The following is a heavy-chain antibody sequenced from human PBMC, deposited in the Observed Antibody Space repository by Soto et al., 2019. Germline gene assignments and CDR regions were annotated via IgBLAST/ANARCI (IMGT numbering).Heavy chain of an antibody. J-gene: IGHJ4*02. V-gene: IGHV4-39*01. CDR1: GGSISSSSYY. Sequence: SETLSLTCTVSGGSISSSSYYWGWIRQPPGKGLEWIESIYYSGSTYYNPSLKSRVTISVDTSKNQFSLKLSSVTAADTAVYYCARQGCSGGSCYLFKLYYFDYWGQGTLVTVSS. CDR2: IYYSGST. CDR3: ARQGCSGGSCYLFKLYYFDY. D-gene: IGHD2-15*01.